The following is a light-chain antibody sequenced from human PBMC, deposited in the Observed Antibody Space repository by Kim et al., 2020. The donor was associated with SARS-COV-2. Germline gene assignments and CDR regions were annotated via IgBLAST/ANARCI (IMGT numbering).Light chain of an antibody. J-gene: IGLJ1*01. V-gene: IGLV2-14*03. CDR3: SSYTDSTPYV. CDR1: SSDVGGYNY. CDR2: DVS. Sequence: GQSISICCTGTSSDVGGYNYVSWYQQYPGKAPKLMIYDVSNRPSGVSNRFSGSKSGNTASLTISGLQAEDEADYYCSSYTDSTPYVFGTGTKVTVL.